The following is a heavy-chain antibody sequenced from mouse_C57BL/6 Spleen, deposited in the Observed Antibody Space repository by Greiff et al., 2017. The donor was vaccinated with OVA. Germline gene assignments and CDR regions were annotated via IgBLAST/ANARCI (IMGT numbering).Heavy chain of an antibody. CDR3: ARPPLFTTVVATNFDV. CDR1: GFNIKDYY. Sequence: VQLKESGAELVKPGASVKLSCTASGFNIKDYYMHWVKQRTEQGLEWIGRIDPEDGETKYAPKFQGKATITADTSSNTAYLQLSSLTSEDTAVYYCARPPLFTTVVATNFDVWGTGTTVTVSS. CDR2: IDPEDGET. V-gene: IGHV14-2*01. J-gene: IGHJ1*03. D-gene: IGHD1-1*01.